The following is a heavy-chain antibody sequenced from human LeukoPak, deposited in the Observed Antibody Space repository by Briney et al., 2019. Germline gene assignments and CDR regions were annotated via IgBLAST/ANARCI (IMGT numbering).Heavy chain of an antibody. J-gene: IGHJ6*03. CDR2: IYYSGST. Sequence: PSETLSLTCTVSGGSISTYYWSWIRQPPGKGLERIGYIYYSGSTSYNPSLKSRVTISVDTSKNQFSLKLTSVTAADTAVYYCATCSGGYYSYYYMDVWGKGTTVTVSS. D-gene: IGHD6-25*01. CDR3: ATCSGGYYSYYYMDV. CDR1: GGSISTYY. V-gene: IGHV4-59*08.